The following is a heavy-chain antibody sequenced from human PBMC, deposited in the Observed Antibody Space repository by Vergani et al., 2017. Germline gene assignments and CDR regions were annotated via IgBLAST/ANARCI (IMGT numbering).Heavy chain of an antibody. CDR3: ARSGYCAHGVCYMTYYYYMDV. V-gene: IGHV3-33*01. Sequence: QVQLEESGGGVVQPGRSLRLSCAGSGFTLSSHAMHWVRQAPGKGLEWVAFIWYDGSKEYYADSGKGRFTISRDNSKNTLYLQMNNLRAAETAVYYCARSGYCAHGVCYMTYYYYMDVWGKGTAVTVSS. J-gene: IGHJ6*03. CDR2: IWYDGSKE. CDR1: GFTLSSHA. D-gene: IGHD2-8*01.